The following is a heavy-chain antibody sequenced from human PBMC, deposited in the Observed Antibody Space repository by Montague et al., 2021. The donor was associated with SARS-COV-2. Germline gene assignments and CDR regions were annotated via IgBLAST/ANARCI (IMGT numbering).Heavy chain of an antibody. V-gene: IGHV3-48*03. CDR3: ARDRDWDDWCGMDV. J-gene: IGHJ6*02. CDR2: ISSSGGGSTK. CDR1: GFIFSSYE. Sequence: SLRLSCAAFGFIFSSYEMNWVRQAPGKGLEWISYISSSGGGSTKHYTDSVKGRFTISRDNAKNSLYLQMNSLRVGDTAIYYCARDRDWDDWCGMDVWGQGTTVTVSS. D-gene: IGHD2-21*01.